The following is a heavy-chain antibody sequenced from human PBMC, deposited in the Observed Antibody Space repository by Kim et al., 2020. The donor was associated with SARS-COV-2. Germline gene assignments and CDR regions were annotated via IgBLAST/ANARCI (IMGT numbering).Heavy chain of an antibody. CDR1: GFTFSSYA. J-gene: IGHJ4*02. V-gene: IGHV3-30-3*01. Sequence: GWSLRLSCAASGFTFSSYAMHWVRQAPGKGLEWVAVISYDGSNKYYADSVKGRFTISRDNSKNTLYLQMNSLRAEDTAVYYCARVRIVVVTAMYYFDYWGQGTLVTVSS. CDR3: ARVRIVVVTAMYYFDY. D-gene: IGHD2-21*02. CDR2: ISYDGSNK.